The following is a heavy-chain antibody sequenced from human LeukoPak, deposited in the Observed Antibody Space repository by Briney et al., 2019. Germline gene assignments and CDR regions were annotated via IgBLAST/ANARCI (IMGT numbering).Heavy chain of an antibody. Sequence: GGSLRLSCAASGFTFSSYAMHWVRQAPGKGLEWVATIKHDGSEDYYLDSVKGRFTISRDNAKNSLYLQMNSLRAEDMALYYCAKGVWLQLNDAFDIWGQGTMVTVSS. CDR1: GFTFSSYA. V-gene: IGHV3-7*03. J-gene: IGHJ3*02. CDR3: AKGVWLQLNDAFDI. D-gene: IGHD5-24*01. CDR2: IKHDGSED.